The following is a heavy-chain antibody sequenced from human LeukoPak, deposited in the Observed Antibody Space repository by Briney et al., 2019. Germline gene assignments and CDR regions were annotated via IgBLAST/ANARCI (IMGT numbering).Heavy chain of an antibody. V-gene: IGHV4-34*01. J-gene: IGHJ5*02. CDR1: GGSFSGYY. D-gene: IGHD3-3*01. Sequence: SETLSLTCAVYGGSFSGYYWSWIRQPPGKGLEWIGEINHSGSTNYNPSLKSRVTISVDTSKNQFSLKLSSVTAADTAVYYCARGRIMIFGVVIRKAPDNWFDPWGQGTLVTVSS. CDR3: ARGRIMIFGVVIRKAPDNWFDP. CDR2: INHSGST.